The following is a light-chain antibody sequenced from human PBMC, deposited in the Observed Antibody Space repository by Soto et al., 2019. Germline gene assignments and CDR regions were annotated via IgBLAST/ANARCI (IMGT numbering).Light chain of an antibody. CDR1: SSDVGGYNY. J-gene: IGLJ1*01. Sequence: QSALTQPPSASGSPGQSVTLSCTGTSSDVGGYNYVSWYQQHPGKGPKLIIYEVSKRPSGVPDRFSGSKSGNTASLTVSGLEAEDEADYYCSSDGGSNNYVFGTGTKVTVL. CDR3: SSDGGSNNYV. V-gene: IGLV2-8*01. CDR2: EVS.